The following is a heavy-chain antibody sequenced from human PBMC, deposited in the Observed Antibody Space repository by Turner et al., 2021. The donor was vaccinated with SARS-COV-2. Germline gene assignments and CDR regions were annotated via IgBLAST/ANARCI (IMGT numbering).Heavy chain of an antibody. CDR2: INPISGGT. CDR3: AREGSTYGSDYYYYYGMDV. D-gene: IGHD5-18*01. Sequence: QVQLAQSGAEVKKPGASVKVSCKASGYTFTGYYMHWVRQAPGQGLEWMGWINPISGGTNYAQKFQGRVTMTRDTSISTAYMDLSRLRSDDTAVYFCAREGSTYGSDYYYYYGMDVWGQGTTVTVSS. V-gene: IGHV1-2*02. CDR1: GYTFTGYY. J-gene: IGHJ6*02.